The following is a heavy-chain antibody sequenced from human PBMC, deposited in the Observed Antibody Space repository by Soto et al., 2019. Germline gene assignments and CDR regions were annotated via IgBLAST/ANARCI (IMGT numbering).Heavy chain of an antibody. CDR1: GFNFDNYG. D-gene: IGHD1-7*01. Sequence: GGSLRLSCQASGFNFDNYGMHWVRQAPGKGMEWVAVITYDGSNKYYADSVKGRFTISRDNSKNTLSLHLNNLKPEDTAAHHCAKDCVRGTFYSPLWFWGQGTLFTVSS. V-gene: IGHV3-30*18. CDR3: AKDCVRGTFYSPLWF. CDR2: ITYDGSNK. J-gene: IGHJ4*02.